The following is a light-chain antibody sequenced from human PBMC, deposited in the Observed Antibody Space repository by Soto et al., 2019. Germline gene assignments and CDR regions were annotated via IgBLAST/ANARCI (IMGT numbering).Light chain of an antibody. J-gene: IGKJ1*01. CDR1: QDIGTY. CDR2: DAS. Sequence: AIRITQSQSSFSASTGDRVSITCRATQDIGTYLAWYQQIPGKAPKLLIYDASTLQTGVPSRFSGSGSGTDFTLTISYLQSEDFGTYYCQQFYNYPRTFGQGTKVDIK. V-gene: IGKV1-8*01. CDR3: QQFYNYPRT.